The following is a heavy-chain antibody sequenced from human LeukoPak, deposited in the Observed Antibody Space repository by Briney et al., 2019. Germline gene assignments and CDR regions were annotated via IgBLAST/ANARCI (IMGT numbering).Heavy chain of an antibody. CDR1: GYTFTSYG. V-gene: IGHV1-18*01. CDR2: ISAYNGNT. Sequence: ASVKVSCKASGYTFTSYGISWVRQAPGQGLEWMGWISAYNGNTNYAQKVQGRVTMSTDTSTSTAYMELRSLRSDDTAVYYCAGITIFGVDVAWFDPWGQGTLVTVSS. D-gene: IGHD3-3*01. CDR3: AGITIFGVDVAWFDP. J-gene: IGHJ5*02.